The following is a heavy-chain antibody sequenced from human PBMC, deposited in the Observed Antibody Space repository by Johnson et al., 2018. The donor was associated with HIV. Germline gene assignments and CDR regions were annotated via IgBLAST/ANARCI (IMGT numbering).Heavy chain of an antibody. V-gene: IGHV3-11*04. D-gene: IGHD3-9*01. CDR3: AREEGNYILTRGDAFDI. CDR1: GFTFSDYY. CDR2: ISSSGRTI. J-gene: IGHJ3*02. Sequence: QMLLVESGGGLVRPGGSLRLSCAASGFTFSDYYMTWIRQAPVKGLECVSYISSSGRTIYYADSVKGLFTISRDNAKNSLYLQMNSLSAEDTAVYYCAREEGNYILTRGDAFDIWGQGTMVTVSS.